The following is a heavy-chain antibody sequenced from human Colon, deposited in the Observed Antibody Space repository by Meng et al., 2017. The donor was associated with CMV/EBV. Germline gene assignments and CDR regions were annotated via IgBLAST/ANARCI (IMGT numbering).Heavy chain of an antibody. V-gene: IGHV4-34*01. D-gene: IGHD3-9*01. Sequence: PLSLTCAVHNWSFSAYYWRWIRQSPGKGLEWIGEVTHSGSTTYNPSLKSRVTISVDTSKNQFSLQLISLTAADTAVYYCGMRGYFESWGQGTLVTVSS. CDR2: VTHSGST. J-gene: IGHJ4*02. CDR1: NWSFSAYY. CDR3: GMRGYFES.